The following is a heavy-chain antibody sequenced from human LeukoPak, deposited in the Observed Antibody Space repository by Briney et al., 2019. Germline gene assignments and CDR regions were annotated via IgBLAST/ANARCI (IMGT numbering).Heavy chain of an antibody. CDR1: GFTFSGSA. CDR2: IRSKANSYAT. V-gene: IGHV3-73*01. J-gene: IGHJ6*03. CDR3: TRRARKGRAVVPAGDYYMDV. Sequence: GGSLRLSCAASGFTFSGSALHWVRQASGKGLEWVGRIRSKANSYATAYAASVKGRFTISRDDSKNTAYLQMNSLKTEDTAVYYCTRRARKGRAVVPAGDYYMDVWGKGTTVTVSS. D-gene: IGHD6-19*01.